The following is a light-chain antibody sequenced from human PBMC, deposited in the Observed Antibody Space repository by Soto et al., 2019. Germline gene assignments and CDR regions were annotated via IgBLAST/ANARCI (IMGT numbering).Light chain of an antibody. V-gene: IGLV2-14*01. CDR3: SSYTSSSTLGV. CDR1: SSDVGGYNY. Sequence: QSVLTQPASVSGSPGQSITISCTGTSSDVGGYNYVSWYQQHPGKAPKLMIYEVSNRPSGVSNRFSGSKSGNTASLTISGLRAEDEAYYYCSSYTSSSTLGVFGGGTQLTVL. CDR2: EVS. J-gene: IGLJ2*01.